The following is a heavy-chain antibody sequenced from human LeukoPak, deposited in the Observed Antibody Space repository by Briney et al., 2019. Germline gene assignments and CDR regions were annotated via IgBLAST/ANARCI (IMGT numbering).Heavy chain of an antibody. V-gene: IGHV3-49*04. CDR1: GFNFGDHA. D-gene: IGHD4-11*01. CDR3: ARGGSDYNHYAYPY. J-gene: IGHJ4*02. CDR2: IRSKLYGGSA. Sequence: GGSLRLSCTTSGFNFGDHAMTWVRQAPGKGLQWIGFIRSKLYGGSADYAASVKGRFYMSRDDSMRIVYLEMSSLRTDDTAVHFCARGGSDYNHYAYPYWGQGTLVTVSS.